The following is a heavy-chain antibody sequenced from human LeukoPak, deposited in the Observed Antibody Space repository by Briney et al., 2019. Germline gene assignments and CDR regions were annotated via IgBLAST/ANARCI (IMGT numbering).Heavy chain of an antibody. CDR1: GFTFGDHA. J-gene: IGHJ5*02. CDR2: ISSSSSTI. CDR3: AKGPYSGFS. V-gene: IGHV3-48*01. Sequence: GGSLRLSCAGSGFTFGDHAMRWVRQAPGKGLEWVSYISSSSSTIYYADSVKGRFTISRDNAKNSLYLQMNSLRAEDTAVYYCAKGPYSGFSWGQGTLVTVSS. D-gene: IGHD1-26*01.